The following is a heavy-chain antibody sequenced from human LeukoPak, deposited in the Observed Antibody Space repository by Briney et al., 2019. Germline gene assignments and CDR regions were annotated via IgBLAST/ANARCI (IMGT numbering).Heavy chain of an antibody. D-gene: IGHD3-3*01. J-gene: IGHJ5*02. Sequence: PSETLSLTCTVSGGSISSYYWSWIRQPPGKGLEWIGYIYYSGSTNYNPSLKSRVTISVDTSKNQFSLKLSSVTAADTAVYYCARERGTIFGVNIADWFDPWGQGTLVTVSS. V-gene: IGHV4-59*12. CDR3: ARERGTIFGVNIADWFDP. CDR1: GGSISSYY. CDR2: IYYSGST.